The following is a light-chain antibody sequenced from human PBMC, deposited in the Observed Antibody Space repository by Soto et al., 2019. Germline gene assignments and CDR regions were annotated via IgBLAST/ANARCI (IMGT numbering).Light chain of an antibody. CDR3: QQFNNYPFIT. CDR2: DAS. J-gene: IGKJ5*01. V-gene: IGKV1D-13*01. Sequence: AIQLTQSPSSLSASVGDRVTITCRASQGISSALAWYQQKPGKAPKLLIYDASSLESGVPSRFSGSESGTDFTLTISSLQPEDFATYYCQQFNNYPFITFGQGTRLEIK. CDR1: QGISSA.